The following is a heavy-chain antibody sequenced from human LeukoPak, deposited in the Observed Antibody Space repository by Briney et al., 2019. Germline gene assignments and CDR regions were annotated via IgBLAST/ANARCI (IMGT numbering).Heavy chain of an antibody. V-gene: IGHV3-30*03. J-gene: IGHJ4*02. Sequence: AGGSLRLSCAPSGFTFGRHGMHWVRQAPGKGLEWVAIISNDGSRKYYAHSVEGRFTISRDNSKNTLYLQMDSLRAEDTAVYYCARDRAWNYFDYWGQGTLVTVSS. CDR1: GFTFGRHG. D-gene: IGHD3-3*01. CDR3: ARDRAWNYFDY. CDR2: ISNDGSRK.